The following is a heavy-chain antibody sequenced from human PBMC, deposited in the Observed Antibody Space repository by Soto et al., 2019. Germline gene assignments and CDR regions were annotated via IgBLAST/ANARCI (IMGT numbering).Heavy chain of an antibody. CDR3: ARAGYSSSWNWFDP. Sequence: SSETLSLTCTVSGGGSISSSSYFWGWIRQPPGKGLEWIGSINHRGSVYYNPSLKSRVTISVDTSKNQFFLKLSSVTAADTAVYYCARAGYSSSWNWFDPWGQGTLVTVSS. J-gene: IGHJ5*02. D-gene: IGHD6-13*01. CDR2: INHRGSV. V-gene: IGHV4-39*07. CDR1: GGGSISSSSYF.